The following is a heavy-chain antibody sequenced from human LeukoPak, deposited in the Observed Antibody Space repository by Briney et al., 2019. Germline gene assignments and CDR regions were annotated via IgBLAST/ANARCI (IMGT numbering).Heavy chain of an antibody. CDR1: GFTFSSYA. V-gene: IGHV3-7*01. D-gene: IGHD5-18*01. CDR2: IKQDGSEK. J-gene: IGHJ4*02. CDR3: TSSAMGPGNDY. Sequence: GGSLRLSCAASGFTFSSYAMHWVRQAPGKGLEWVANIKQDGSEKYYVDSVKGRFTISRDNAKNSLYLQMNSLRAEDTAVYYCTSSAMGPGNDYWGQGTLVTVSS.